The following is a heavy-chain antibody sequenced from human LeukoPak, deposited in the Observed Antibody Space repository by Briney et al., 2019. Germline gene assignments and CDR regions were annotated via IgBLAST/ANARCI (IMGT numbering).Heavy chain of an antibody. CDR3: ARDDNYYNSCGYYH. CDR1: GFSVSSNY. J-gene: IGHJ4*02. CDR2: IYSGGST. D-gene: IGHD3-22*01. Sequence: GGSLRLTCAASGFSVSSNYMSWVRQAPGKWLEWVSVIYSGGSTYNADPVKGRFTISRDNSKNTLYLQMNSLRAEDTAVYYCARDDNYYNSCGYYHWGQGTLVTVST. V-gene: IGHV3-66*01.